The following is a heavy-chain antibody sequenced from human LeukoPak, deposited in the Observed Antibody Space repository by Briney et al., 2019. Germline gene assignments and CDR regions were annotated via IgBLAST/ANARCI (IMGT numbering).Heavy chain of an antibody. J-gene: IGHJ4*02. CDR1: GFTFSNFG. CDR2: ISYDGSNK. V-gene: IGHV3-30*03. Sequence: GGSLRLSCAASGFTFSNFGMHWVRHAPGKGLEWVAGISYDGSNKYYGDSVKGRFTISRDNSKNTLYLQMNSLRAEDTAVYYCARDPIAVAGTSVTGFDYWGQGTLVTVSS. CDR3: ARDPIAVAGTSVTGFDY. D-gene: IGHD6-19*01.